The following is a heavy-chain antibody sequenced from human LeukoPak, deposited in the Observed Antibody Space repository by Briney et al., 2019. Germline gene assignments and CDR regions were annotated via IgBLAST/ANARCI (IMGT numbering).Heavy chain of an antibody. V-gene: IGHV3-23*01. CDR1: GFTFGNYA. CDR3: TKSGGWYSSASYYFDY. Sequence: PGGSLRLSCAASGFTFGNYAMTWVRQAPGKGLEWVSAISGSGGSTYYADSVRGRFTISRDNSKNTLYLQMNSLRAEDTAVYYCTKSGGWYSSASYYFDYWGQGTLVTVSS. CDR2: ISGSGGST. D-gene: IGHD6-19*01. J-gene: IGHJ4*02.